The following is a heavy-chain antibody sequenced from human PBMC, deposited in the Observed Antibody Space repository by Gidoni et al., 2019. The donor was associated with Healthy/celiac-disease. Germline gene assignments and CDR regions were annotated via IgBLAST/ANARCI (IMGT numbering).Heavy chain of an antibody. CDR2: SYYSGST. V-gene: IGHV4-59*08. CDR3: ARHEDLHQRFDY. CDR1: GGSISSYS. J-gene: IGHJ4*02. Sequence: QVQLQESGPGLVKPSETLSLTCTVSGGSISSYSWSWIRQPPGKGLEWIGYSYYSGSTNYNPSLKSRVTISVDTSKNQFSLKLSSVTAADTAVYYCARHEDLHQRFDYWGQGTLVTVSS. D-gene: IGHD3-3*01.